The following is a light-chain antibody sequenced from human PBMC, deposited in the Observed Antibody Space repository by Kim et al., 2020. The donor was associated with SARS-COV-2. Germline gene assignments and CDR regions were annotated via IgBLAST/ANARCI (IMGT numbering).Light chain of an antibody. CDR3: QQYRSYPWT. Sequence: ASVGDIVTITCRASQSIDDFLAWYQQKPGKAPKLLIYRASSLKIGVPSRFSGSGSGTEFTLTASSLQPDDFATYYCQQYRSYPWTFGQGTKVDIK. CDR1: QSIDDF. J-gene: IGKJ1*01. CDR2: RAS. V-gene: IGKV1-5*03.